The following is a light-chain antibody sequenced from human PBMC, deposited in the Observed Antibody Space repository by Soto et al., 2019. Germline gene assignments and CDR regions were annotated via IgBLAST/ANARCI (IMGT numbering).Light chain of an antibody. J-gene: IGLJ2*01. CDR1: VLAKKS. Sequence: SYELTQPSSVSVSPGQTARITCSGDVLAKKSARWFQQKPGQAPVLVIYKDSERPSGIPERFSGSSSGTTVTLTISGAQVEDEAVYYCYSATDNTVLFGGGTKLTVL. CDR3: YSATDNTVL. V-gene: IGLV3-27*01. CDR2: KDS.